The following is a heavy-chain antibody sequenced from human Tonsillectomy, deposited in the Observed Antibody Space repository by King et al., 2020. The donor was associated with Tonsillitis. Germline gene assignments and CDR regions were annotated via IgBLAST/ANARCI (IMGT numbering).Heavy chain of an antibody. D-gene: IGHD2-15*01. CDR3: AKDRGYCSGGSCYRADY. V-gene: IGHV3-23*04. Sequence: DVQLVESGGGLVQPGGSLRLSCAASGFTFSSYAMSWVRQAPGKGLEWVSAISGSGGSPYYADSVKGRFTISRDNSKNTLYLQMNSLRAEDTAVYYCAKDRGYCSGGSCYRADYWGQGTLVTVSS. J-gene: IGHJ4*02. CDR1: GFTFSSYA. CDR2: ISGSGGSP.